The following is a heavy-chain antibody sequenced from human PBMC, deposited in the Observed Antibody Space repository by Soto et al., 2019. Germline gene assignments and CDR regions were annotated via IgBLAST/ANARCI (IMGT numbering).Heavy chain of an antibody. V-gene: IGHV3-30*18. CDR3: AKDRSSTWSIDF. CDR1: GFTFSSSG. CDR2: ISYDGSDK. D-gene: IGHD6-6*01. Sequence: QVQLVESGGGVVQPGRSLRLSCVASGFTFSSSGMHWVHQAPGKGLEWVAVISYDGSDKQYADSVKGRFTISRDDSKNTLDLQMNSLRPEDTAVYYCAKDRSSTWSIDFWGQGTLVTVSS. J-gene: IGHJ4*02.